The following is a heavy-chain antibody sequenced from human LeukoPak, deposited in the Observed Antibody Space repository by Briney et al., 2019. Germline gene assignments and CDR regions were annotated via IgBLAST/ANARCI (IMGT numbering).Heavy chain of an antibody. V-gene: IGHV4-39*01. D-gene: IGHD2-15*01. CDR3: ARHGRSCSSSSCSWDY. Sequence: PSGTRALTFTFSGGSISSSNFFWGGVPQPPGEGVGGVGGIYYSGTTQYNPSLKSRVTMSVDTSKNQFSLKLSSVTAADTAVYYCARHGRSCSSSSCSWDYWGQGTLVTVSS. CDR2: IYYSGTT. CDR1: GGSISSSNFF. J-gene: IGHJ4*02.